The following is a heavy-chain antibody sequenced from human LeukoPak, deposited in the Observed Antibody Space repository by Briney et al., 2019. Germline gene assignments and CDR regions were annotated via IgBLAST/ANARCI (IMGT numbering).Heavy chain of an antibody. D-gene: IGHD3-10*01. V-gene: IGHV1-2*02. CDR3: ARDRVITMVRGVMAY. Sequence: ASVKVSCKASGYTFTGYYMHWVRQAPGQGLEWMGWINPNSGGTNYAQKFQGRVTMTRDTSISTAYMELSRLRSDDTAVYYCARDRVITMVRGVMAYWGQGTLVTVSS. J-gene: IGHJ4*02. CDR2: INPNSGGT. CDR1: GYTFTGYY.